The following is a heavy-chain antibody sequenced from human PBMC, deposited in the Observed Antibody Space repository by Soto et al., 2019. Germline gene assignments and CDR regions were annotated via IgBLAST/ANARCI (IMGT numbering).Heavy chain of an antibody. J-gene: IGHJ6*02. CDR1: GGSFSGYY. CDR2: INHRGSI. V-gene: IGHV4-34*01. Sequence: QVQLQQWGAGLLQTSETLSLNCAVYGGSFSGYYWSWIRQPPGKGLEWIGEINHRGSINYNPSLKSRVTMSVDTSKNQFSLKLNSVTAADTAVFYCARGSRIRIPAASGRDYYYHGLDVWGQGTAVTVSS. CDR3: ARGSRIRIPAASGRDYYYHGLDV. D-gene: IGHD1-26*01.